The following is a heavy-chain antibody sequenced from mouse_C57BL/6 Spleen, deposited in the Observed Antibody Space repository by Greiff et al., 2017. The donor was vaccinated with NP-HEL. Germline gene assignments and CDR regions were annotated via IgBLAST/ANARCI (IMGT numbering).Heavy chain of an antibody. V-gene: IGHV1-26*01. D-gene: IGHD1-1*01. CDR2: INPNNGGT. CDR1: GYTFTDYY. J-gene: IGHJ4*01. Sequence: EVQLQQSGPELVKPGASVKISCKASGYTFTDYYMNWVKQSHGKSLEWIGDINPNNGGTSYNQKFKGKATLTVDKSSSTAYMELRSLTSEDSAVYYCARWGTTVVATVDYWGQGTSVTVSS. CDR3: ARWGTTVVATVDY.